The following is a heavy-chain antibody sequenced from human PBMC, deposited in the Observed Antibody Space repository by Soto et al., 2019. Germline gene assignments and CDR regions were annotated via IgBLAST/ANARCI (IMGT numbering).Heavy chain of an antibody. V-gene: IGHV3-74*01. J-gene: IGHJ4*02. D-gene: IGHD1-26*01. CDR2: IKSDGSTT. CDR3: AKGSAGSGSYFVFDY. Sequence: GGSLRLSCAASGFSFSNNSIHWVRQAPGKGLVWVARIKSDGSTTSFEDSVKGRLTVSRDNAKNTVYLQMNSLRAEDTAVYYCAKGSAGSGSYFVFDYWGQGTLVTVSS. CDR1: GFSFSNNS.